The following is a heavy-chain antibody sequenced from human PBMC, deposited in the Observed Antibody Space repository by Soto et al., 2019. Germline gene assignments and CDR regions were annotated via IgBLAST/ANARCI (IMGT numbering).Heavy chain of an antibody. CDR3: ARQGRGYGDYVLWYFDL. CDR1: GGSISSYY. J-gene: IGHJ2*01. D-gene: IGHD4-17*01. V-gene: IGHV4-59*08. CDR2: IYYSGRT. Sequence: QVQLQESGPGLVKPSETLSLTCTVSGGSISSYYWSWIRQPPGKGLEWIGYIYYSGRTNYNPSLKRRVTISVDTSKNQFSLKLSSVTAADTAVYYCARQGRGYGDYVLWYFDLWGRGTLVTVSS.